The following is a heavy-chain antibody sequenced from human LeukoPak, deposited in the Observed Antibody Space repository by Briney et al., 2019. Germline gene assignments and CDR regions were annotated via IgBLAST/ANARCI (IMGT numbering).Heavy chain of an antibody. CDR1: GFTFSSYA. Sequence: AGGSLRLSCAASGFTFSSYAMGWVRQAPGKGLEWVSSITGSGGSTYYADSVKGRFTISRDNSKNTLYLPMNSLRAEDTAVYYCAKIAPRYYYDSSGYYYDLEAFGPVDYWGQGTLVTVSS. V-gene: IGHV3-23*01. CDR3: AKIAPRYYYDSSGYYYDLEAFGPVDY. D-gene: IGHD3-22*01. CDR2: ITGSGGST. J-gene: IGHJ4*02.